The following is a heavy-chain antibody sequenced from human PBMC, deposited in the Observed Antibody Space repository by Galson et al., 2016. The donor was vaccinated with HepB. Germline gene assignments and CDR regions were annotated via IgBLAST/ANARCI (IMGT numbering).Heavy chain of an antibody. J-gene: IGHJ6*02. D-gene: IGHD4-11*01. Sequence: SLRLSCAASGFTVGNNYMSWVRQVPGKGLEWASGIYSGGGTYYADSVKGRFTISRDKSKNTLYLQLNSLRAEDMAVYYCQTTNYYNGLDVWGQGTTVTVS. CDR3: QTTNYYNGLDV. CDR2: IYSGGGT. CDR1: GFTVGNNY. V-gene: IGHV3-66*01.